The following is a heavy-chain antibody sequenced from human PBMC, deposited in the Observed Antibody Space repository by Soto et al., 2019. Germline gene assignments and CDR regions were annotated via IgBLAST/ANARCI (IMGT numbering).Heavy chain of an antibody. CDR2: ISSSSSTI. V-gene: IGHV3-48*01. D-gene: IGHD5-12*01. CDR3: ASQSSEWLLFAS. CDR1: GFTFSSYS. J-gene: IGHJ4*02. Sequence: PRGSLRLSCAASGFTFSSYSMNWVRQAPGKGLEWVSYISSSSSTIYYADSVKGRFTISRDNAKNSLYLQMNSLRAEDTAVYYCASQSSEWLLFASWGQGTLVTVSS.